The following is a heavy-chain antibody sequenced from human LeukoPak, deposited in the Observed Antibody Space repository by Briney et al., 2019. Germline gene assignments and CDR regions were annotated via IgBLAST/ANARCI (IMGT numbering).Heavy chain of an antibody. CDR2: IYYSGST. CDR3: ARVDYYYGSGSYYPDY. J-gene: IGHJ4*02. CDR1: GVSISSYY. V-gene: IGHV4-59*01. D-gene: IGHD3-10*01. Sequence: SETLSLTCTVSGVSISSYYWSWIRQPPGKGLEWIGYIYYSGSTNYNPSLKRRVTISVDTSKNQFSLKLSYVTAADTAVYYCARVDYYYGSGSYYPDYWGEGTLVTVSS.